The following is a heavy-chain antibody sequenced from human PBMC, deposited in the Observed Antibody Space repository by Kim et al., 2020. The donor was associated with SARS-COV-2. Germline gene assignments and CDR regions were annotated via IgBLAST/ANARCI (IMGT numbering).Heavy chain of an antibody. V-gene: IGHV3-33*05. CDR2: ISYDGSNK. Sequence: GGSLRLSCAASGFTFSSYGMHWVRQAPGKGLEWVAVISYDGSNKYYADSVKGRFTISRDNSKNTLYLQMNSLRAEDTAVYYCARDSGGEDLMGYYYYGM. CDR1: GFTFSSYG. CDR3: ARDSGGEDLMGYYYYGM. J-gene: IGHJ6*01. D-gene: IGHD3-10*01.